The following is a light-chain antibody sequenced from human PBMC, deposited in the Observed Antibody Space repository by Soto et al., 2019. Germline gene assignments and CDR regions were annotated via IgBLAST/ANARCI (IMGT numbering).Light chain of an antibody. CDR1: QNINYY. V-gene: IGKV1-39*01. CDR3: QQSYNTPRT. CDR2: TAS. J-gene: IGKJ4*01. Sequence: DIQMTQSPSSLSASVGDRVTITCRASQNINYYLNWYQQKPGKAPNLLIYTASSLQGGVPSRFSGSGSGTDFTLTISSLQPEDFATYYCQQSYNTPRTFGGGTKVEI.